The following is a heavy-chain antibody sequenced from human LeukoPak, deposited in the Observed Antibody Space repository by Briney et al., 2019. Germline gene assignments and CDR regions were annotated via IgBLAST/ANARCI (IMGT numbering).Heavy chain of an antibody. J-gene: IGHJ3*02. Sequence: PGGSLRLSCAASGFTFSSYSMNWVRQAPGKGLEWVSSISSSSYIYYADSVKGRFTISRDNAKNSLYLQMNSLRAEDTAVYYCARAPLPKYSSGWESPRAFDIWGQGTMVTVSS. D-gene: IGHD6-19*01. CDR2: ISSSSYI. V-gene: IGHV3-21*01. CDR1: GFTFSSYS. CDR3: ARAPLPKYSSGWESPRAFDI.